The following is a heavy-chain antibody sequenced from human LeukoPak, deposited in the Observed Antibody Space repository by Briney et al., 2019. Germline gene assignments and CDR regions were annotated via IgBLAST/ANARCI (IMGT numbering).Heavy chain of an antibody. V-gene: IGHV3-23*01. D-gene: IGHD3-22*01. Sequence: GGSLRLSCAASGLTFSTYAMSWVRQAPGKGLEWVSAISGSGDTTYYADSVKGRFTISRDNSKNTLYLQMISLRAEDTAVYYCAKTYDGSGYYYDFDYWGQGTLVTVSS. CDR1: GLTFSTYA. CDR3: AKTYDGSGYYYDFDY. J-gene: IGHJ4*02. CDR2: ISGSGDTT.